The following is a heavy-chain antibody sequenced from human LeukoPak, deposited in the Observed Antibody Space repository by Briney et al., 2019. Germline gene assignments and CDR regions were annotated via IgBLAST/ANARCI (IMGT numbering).Heavy chain of an antibody. Sequence: GESLKISCKGSGYRFTSNWIGWVRQMPGKGLEWMGRIDPSDSYTNYSPSFQGHVTISADKSISTAYLQWSSLKASDTAMYYCARHLMLFRYFQHWDQGTLVTVSS. J-gene: IGHJ1*01. D-gene: IGHD2-21*01. CDR3: ARHLMLFRYFQH. CDR2: IDPSDSYT. V-gene: IGHV5-10-1*01. CDR1: GYRFTSNW.